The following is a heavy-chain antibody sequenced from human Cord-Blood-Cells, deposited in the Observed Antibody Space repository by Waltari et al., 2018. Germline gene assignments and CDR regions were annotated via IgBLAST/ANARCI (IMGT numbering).Heavy chain of an antibody. Sequence: QLQLQESGPGLVKPSETLSLTCTVSGGSISSSSYYWGWIRQPPGKGLEWIGSFNYSGSTYYNPSLKVRVTISVDTSKNQFSLKLSSVTAADTAVYYCARHAPYSSSLYYFDYWGQGTLVTVSS. J-gene: IGHJ4*02. D-gene: IGHD6-13*01. V-gene: IGHV4-39*01. CDR2: FNYSGST. CDR3: ARHAPYSSSLYYFDY. CDR1: GGSISSSSYY.